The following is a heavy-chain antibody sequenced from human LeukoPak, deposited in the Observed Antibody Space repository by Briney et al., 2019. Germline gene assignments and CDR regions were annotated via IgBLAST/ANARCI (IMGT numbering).Heavy chain of an antibody. J-gene: IGHJ3*02. CDR3: AGVKMATTDDAFDI. D-gene: IGHD5-24*01. CDR2: IYTGGTT. CDR1: GFTVSRNY. Sequence: GGSLTVSCAASGFTVSRNYMIWVRPAAGKGLEWVSVIYTGGTTYYPDSVKRRFTISRDNSKDTPYLQVNSLRADDTAMYVCAGVKMATTDDAFDIWGQGTKVTVSS. V-gene: IGHV3-53*01.